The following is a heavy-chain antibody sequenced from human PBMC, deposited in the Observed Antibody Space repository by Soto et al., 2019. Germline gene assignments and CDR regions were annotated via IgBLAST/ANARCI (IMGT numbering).Heavy chain of an antibody. V-gene: IGHV3-30*18. Sequence: GGSLRLSCAASGFTFSNYGVHWVRQAPGKGLEWVAVISYDGSDKYYADSVKGRFTISRDNSQNTLYLHMNSLRAEDTAVYHCAKVEPRGYVWGEFSFMDSWGQGTLVTVSS. CDR2: ISYDGSDK. CDR3: AKVEPRGYVWGEFSFMDS. CDR1: GFTFSNYG. D-gene: IGHD3-16*02. J-gene: IGHJ4*02.